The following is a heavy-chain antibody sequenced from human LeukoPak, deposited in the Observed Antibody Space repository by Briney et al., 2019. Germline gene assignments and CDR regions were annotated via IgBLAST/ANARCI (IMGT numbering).Heavy chain of an antibody. CDR3: ARVGGLWYFDL. J-gene: IGHJ2*01. Sequence: SETLSLTCTVSAGSISRFYWSWIRQPPGKGLEWIGNIYYSGSTKYNPSLESRLTISIDTSKNQFSLKLSSVTAADTAVYYCARVGGLWYFDLWGRGTLVTVS. V-gene: IGHV4-59*01. CDR1: AGSISRFY. CDR2: IYYSGST. D-gene: IGHD1-26*01.